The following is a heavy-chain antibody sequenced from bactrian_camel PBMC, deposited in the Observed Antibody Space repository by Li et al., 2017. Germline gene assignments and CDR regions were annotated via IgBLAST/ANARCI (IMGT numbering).Heavy chain of an antibody. CDR3: AVDQPCNACRGSHCPYPSDYGP. V-gene: IGHV3S1*01. D-gene: IGHD1*01. CDR2: INDGGRST. CDR1: GFTLSSYR. J-gene: IGHJ4*01. Sequence: FVQPGGSLRLSCAASGFTLSSYRTYWVRQAPGKGLEWVSSINDGGRSTFYVDSVKGRFTISRDDAKNTVYLQMNSLSPEDTAMYYCAVDQPCNACRGSHCPYPSDYGPWGRGTQVTVS.